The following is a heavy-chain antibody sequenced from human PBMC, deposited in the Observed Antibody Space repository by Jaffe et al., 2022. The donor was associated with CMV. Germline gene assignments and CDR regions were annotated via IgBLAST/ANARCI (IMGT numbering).Heavy chain of an antibody. CDR3: ARGGAARNFDY. D-gene: IGHD6-6*01. CDR1: GGSISSYY. CDR2: IYYSGST. V-gene: IGHV4-59*01. Sequence: QVQLQESGPGLVKPSETLSLTCTVSGGSISSYYWSWIRQPPGKGLEWIGYIYYSGSTNYNPSLKSRVTISVDTSKNQFSLKLSSVTAADTAVYYCARGGAARNFDYWGQGTLVTVSS. J-gene: IGHJ4*02.